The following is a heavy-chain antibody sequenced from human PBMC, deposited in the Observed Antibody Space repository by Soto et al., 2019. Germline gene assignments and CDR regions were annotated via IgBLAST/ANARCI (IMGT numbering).Heavy chain of an antibody. CDR1: GFTFSSYA. J-gene: IGHJ3*02. V-gene: IGHV3-23*01. Sequence: EVQLLESGGGLVQPGGSLTPSCAASGFTFSSYAMSWVRQAPGKGLEWVSGISGSGGNTYYADSVKGRFTISRDNXKNPLDLQMNTLGAEDTAVYYCAKGREGFGNDAFDIWGQGTMVTVSS. CDR2: ISGSGGNT. D-gene: IGHD3-10*01. CDR3: AKGREGFGNDAFDI.